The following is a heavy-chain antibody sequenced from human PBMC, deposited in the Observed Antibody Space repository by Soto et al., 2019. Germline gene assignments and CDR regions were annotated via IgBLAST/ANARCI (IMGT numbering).Heavy chain of an antibody. V-gene: IGHV3-23*01. D-gene: IGHD2-21*02. Sequence: DVQLLESGGGLVQPGGSLKLSCVASGFSFDKYAMIWVRQAPGKGQEWVSGITGSGRSIQYTASVKGRFTISRDNSKNTVYLQMDDLRAEDTAMYYCAKDDVSGDGLWLVSDWGQGTPVTVS. CDR2: ITGSGRSI. CDR1: GFSFDKYA. J-gene: IGHJ4*02. CDR3: AKDDVSGDGLWLVSD.